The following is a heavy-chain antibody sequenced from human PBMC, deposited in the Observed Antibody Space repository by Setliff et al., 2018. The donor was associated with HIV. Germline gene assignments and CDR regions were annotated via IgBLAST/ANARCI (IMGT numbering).Heavy chain of an antibody. CDR2: ISGSGGST. D-gene: IGHD2-2*01. CDR3: AKALGYCSSTSCYC. J-gene: IGHJ4*02. V-gene: IGHV3-23*01. Sequence: GGSLRLSCVASGFRFRGHAMNWVRQAPGKGLEWVSVISGSGGSTFYADSVKGRFTISRDNSKNTVYLQMNSLRAEDTAVYYCAKALGYCSSTSCYCWGQGTLVTVSS. CDR1: GFRFRGHA.